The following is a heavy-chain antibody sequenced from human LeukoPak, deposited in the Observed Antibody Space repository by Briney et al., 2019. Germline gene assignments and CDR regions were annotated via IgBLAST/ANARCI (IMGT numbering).Heavy chain of an antibody. J-gene: IGHJ3*02. V-gene: IGHV1-18*04. CDR1: GYMFTGYY. CDR2: INPNSGET. D-gene: IGHD1-1*01. Sequence: ASVKVSCKASGYMFTGYYMQWVRQAPGQGLEWMGWINPNSGETGYAQKLQGRVTMTTDTSTSTAYMELRSLRSDDTAVYYCARVNNDGGAFDIWGQGTMVTVSS. CDR3: ARVNNDGGAFDI.